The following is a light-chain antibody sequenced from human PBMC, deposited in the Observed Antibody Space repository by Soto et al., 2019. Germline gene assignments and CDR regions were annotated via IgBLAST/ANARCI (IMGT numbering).Light chain of an antibody. Sequence: DIQMTQSPSTLSASVGDRVIVTCRASQSISNWLAWYQHKPGKAPKLLIYDASTLEGGVPSRFRGSGSGTEFTLTINNLQTDDFATYYCQHYNSYPITFGQGTRLEIK. J-gene: IGKJ5*01. CDR2: DAS. V-gene: IGKV1-5*01. CDR1: QSISNW. CDR3: QHYNSYPIT.